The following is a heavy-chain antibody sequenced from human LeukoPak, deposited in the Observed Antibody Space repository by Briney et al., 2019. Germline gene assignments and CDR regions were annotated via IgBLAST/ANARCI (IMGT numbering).Heavy chain of an antibody. CDR1: GFTFRRYA. CDR2: ISGSGDST. V-gene: IGHV3-23*01. D-gene: IGHD3-22*01. Sequence: GGSLRLSCAASGFTFRRYAMSWVRQAPGKGLEWVSAISGSGDSTYYADSVKGRFTISRDNSQNTLYLQMNSLRVEDTAVYYCANVYDTSGVRGNYWGQGTLVTVST. CDR3: ANVYDTSGVRGNY. J-gene: IGHJ4*02.